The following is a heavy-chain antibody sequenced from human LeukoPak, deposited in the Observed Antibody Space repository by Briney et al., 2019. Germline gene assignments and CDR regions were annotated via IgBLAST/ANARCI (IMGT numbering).Heavy chain of an antibody. D-gene: IGHD6-13*01. V-gene: IGHV4-34*01. CDR2: INHSGST. CDR1: GGSLSGYY. J-gene: IGHJ4*02. CDR3: ARHLCGRSSCLGTIDY. Sequence: SETLSLTCAVYGGSLSGYYWSWIRQPPGKGLEWIGEINHSGSTNYNPSLKSRVTISVDTSKNQFSLKLSSVTAADTAVYYCARHLCGRSSCLGTIDYWGQGTLVTVSS.